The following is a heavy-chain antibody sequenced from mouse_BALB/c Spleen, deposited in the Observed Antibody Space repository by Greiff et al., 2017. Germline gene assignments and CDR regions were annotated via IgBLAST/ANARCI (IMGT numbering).Heavy chain of an antibody. CDR1: GFSLSTSGMG. J-gene: IGHJ2*01. Sequence: QVTLKESGPGILQPSQTLSLTCSFSGFSLSTSGMGVSWIRQPSGKGLEWLAHIYWDDDKRYNPSLKSRLTISKDTSRNQVFLKITSVDTADTATYYCARRYYYGSSYYFDYWGQGTTLTVSS. D-gene: IGHD1-1*01. CDR3: ARRYYYGSSYYFDY. V-gene: IGHV8-12*01. CDR2: IYWDDDK.